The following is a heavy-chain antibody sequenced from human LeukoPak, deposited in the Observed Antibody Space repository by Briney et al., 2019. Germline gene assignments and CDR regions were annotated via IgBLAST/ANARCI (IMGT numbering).Heavy chain of an antibody. CDR1: GFTFSSYS. CDR2: ISTSNSYI. V-gene: IGHV3-21*01. D-gene: IGHD6-6*01. CDR3: ARGEWSSSPFDF. Sequence: GGSLRLSCAASGFTFSSYSMNWVRQAPGKGLEWVSFISTSNSYIYYADSVKGRFTISRDNAKNSLYLQMNSLRAEDTAVYYCARGEWSSSPFDFWGQGTLVTVSS. J-gene: IGHJ4*02.